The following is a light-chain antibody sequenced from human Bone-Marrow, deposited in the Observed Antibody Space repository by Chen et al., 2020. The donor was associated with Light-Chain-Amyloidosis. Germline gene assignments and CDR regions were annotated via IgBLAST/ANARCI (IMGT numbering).Light chain of an antibody. Sequence: QAVVTLEPSLTVSPGGTVTLTRGPSTGAVTTSHYPYWFQQTPGQAPRTLIYPTGNEHSGTPARFSGSLLGGKATLTLSGAQPDDEADYYCLLSHSGAWVFGGGTKLTVL. CDR2: PTG. V-gene: IGLV7-46*01. CDR1: TGAVTTSHY. CDR3: LLSHSGAWV. J-gene: IGLJ3*02.